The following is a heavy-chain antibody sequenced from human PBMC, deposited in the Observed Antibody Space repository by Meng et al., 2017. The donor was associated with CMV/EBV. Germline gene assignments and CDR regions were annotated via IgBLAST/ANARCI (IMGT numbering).Heavy chain of an antibody. J-gene: IGHJ2*01. CDR1: GYTFTGYY. CDR2: INPNSGGT. CDR3: ATYIGNYINWYFDL. V-gene: IGHV1-2*02. D-gene: IGHD1-7*01. Sequence: QAQLVHSGAEVKKPGVPVKVSCKASGYTFTGYYMHWVRQASGQGLEWMGWINPNSGGTNYAQKFQGRITMTRDTSISTAYMELSRLRSDDTAVYYCATYIGNYINWYFDLWGRGTLVTVSS.